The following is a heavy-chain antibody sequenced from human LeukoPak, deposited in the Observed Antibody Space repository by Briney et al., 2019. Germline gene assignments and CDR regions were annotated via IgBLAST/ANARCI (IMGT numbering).Heavy chain of an antibody. D-gene: IGHD5-12*01. V-gene: IGHV6-1*01. J-gene: IGHJ3*01. CDR2: TYYRSEWYN. CDR3: AADHGRYEGAFGL. CDR1: GDSVSGNSAA. Sequence: SQTLSLTCAISGDSVSGNSAAWNWIRQSPSRGLEWLGRTYYRSEWYNDYAVSVKGRITINPDTSKNQFSLQLNSVTPEDTAVYYCAADHGRYEGAFGLWGQGTMVTVSS.